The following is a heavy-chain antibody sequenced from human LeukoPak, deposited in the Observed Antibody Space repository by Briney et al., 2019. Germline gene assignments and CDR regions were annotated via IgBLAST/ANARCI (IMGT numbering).Heavy chain of an antibody. CDR2: IYYSGNT. J-gene: IGHJ4*02. V-gene: IGHV4-59*12. CDR1: GASLSSYY. Sequence: SETLSLTCTVSGASLSSYYWHWIRQPPGKGLEWIGYIYYSGNTNYNPSLKSRVTKSVDTSKNQFCLKLSSVTAADSAVYYCATYSAQYFFDYWGQGTLVTVSS. D-gene: IGHD2-15*01. CDR3: ATYSAQYFFDY.